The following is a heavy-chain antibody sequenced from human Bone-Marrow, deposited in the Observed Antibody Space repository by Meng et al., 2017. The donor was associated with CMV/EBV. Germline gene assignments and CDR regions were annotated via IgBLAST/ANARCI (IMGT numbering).Heavy chain of an antibody. V-gene: IGHV1-2*02. CDR2: INPNSSGT. D-gene: IGHD3-3*01. CDR3: ARDRGYDFWSGLNGFDP. Sequence: STFTGCYMHWVRQAPGRGLEWIGWINPNSSGTNYAQKFQGRVTMTRDTSISTDYMELSRLRSDDTAVYYCARDRGYDFWSGLNGFDPWGQGTLVTVSS. CDR1: STFTGCY. J-gene: IGHJ5*02.